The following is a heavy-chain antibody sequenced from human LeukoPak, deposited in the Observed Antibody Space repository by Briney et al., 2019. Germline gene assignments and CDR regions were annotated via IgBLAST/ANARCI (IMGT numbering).Heavy chain of an antibody. D-gene: IGHD3-22*01. J-gene: IGHJ4*02. CDR3: AKSRPYDSSGAYDY. CDR2: ISGSGGST. V-gene: IGHV3-23*01. CDR1: GFNVTTNY. Sequence: GGSLRLSCAASGFNVTTNYMSWVRQAPGKGLEWVSGISGSGGSTYYADSVKGRFTISRDNSKNTLYLQMNSLRADDTAVYYCAKSRPYDSSGAYDYWGQGTLVTVSS.